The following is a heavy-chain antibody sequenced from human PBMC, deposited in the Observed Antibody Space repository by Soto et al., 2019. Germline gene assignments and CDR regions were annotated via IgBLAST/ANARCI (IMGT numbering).Heavy chain of an antibody. CDR3: AKGDDFWFAFDI. CDR2: IIDSGAST. Sequence: GGSLRLSCAASGFTFRSCAMGWVRQAPGKGLEWVSDIIDSGASTYYADSVKGRFTISRDNSKNTLYLQMNSLRAEDTAVYYCAKGDDFWFAFDIWGQGTMVTVSS. V-gene: IGHV3-23*01. D-gene: IGHD3-3*01. CDR1: GFTFRSCA. J-gene: IGHJ3*02.